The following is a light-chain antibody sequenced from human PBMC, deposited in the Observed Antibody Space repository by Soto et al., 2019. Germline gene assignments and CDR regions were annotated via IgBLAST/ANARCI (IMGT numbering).Light chain of an antibody. CDR2: DAS. V-gene: IGKV1-5*01. Sequence: QASQSAAALPASLGDRVTITCGASQSISSWLAWSQQKPGKAAKLLIYDASSLESGVPSRFSGSGSGTEFTLTISSLQPDDFVVYYCQQYNPWTRITFGQGTRLE. CDR1: QSISSW. CDR3: QQYNPWTRIT. J-gene: IGKJ5*01.